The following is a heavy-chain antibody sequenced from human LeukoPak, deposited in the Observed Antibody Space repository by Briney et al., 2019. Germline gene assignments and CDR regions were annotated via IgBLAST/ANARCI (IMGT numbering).Heavy chain of an antibody. CDR3: ASNAVIAAQDYFFYYYMDV. V-gene: IGHV1-69*06. J-gene: IGHJ6*03. D-gene: IGHD6-6*01. Sequence: ASVKVSCKASGGTFSSYAISWVRQAPGQGLEWMGGIIPIFGTANYAQKFQGRVTITADKSTSTAYMELSSLRSEDTAVYYCASNAVIAAQDYFFYYYMDVWGKGTTVTVSS. CDR1: GGTFSSYA. CDR2: IIPIFGTA.